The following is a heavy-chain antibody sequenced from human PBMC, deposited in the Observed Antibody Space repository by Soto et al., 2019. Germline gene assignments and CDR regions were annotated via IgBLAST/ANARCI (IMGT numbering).Heavy chain of an antibody. CDR2: VKSKAYGGTA. CDR3: NSYPDFWGGHTPL. D-gene: IGHD3-3*01. Sequence: EVQLVESGGGLVQPGGSLRLSCAASGFSITNTWMHWVRQAPGKGLEWVGRVKSKAYGGTADYAAPVKGRFTVSRDDLKNTPYLQMNSLKMEDTAVYYCNSYPDFWGGHTPLWGQGTLVTVSS. CDR1: GFSITNTW. J-gene: IGHJ4*02. V-gene: IGHV3-15*07.